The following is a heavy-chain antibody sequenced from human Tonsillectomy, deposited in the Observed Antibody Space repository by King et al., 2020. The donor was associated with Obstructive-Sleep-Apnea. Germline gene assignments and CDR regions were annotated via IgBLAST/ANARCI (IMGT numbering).Heavy chain of an antibody. Sequence: QLQESGPGLVEPSETLSLTCTVSGASVSSFYWSWIRQPAGKGLEWIGRIYTSGNTDYNPSLKSRVTMSVDTSQNQFSLKVTTVTAADTAVYFCARVGETVYYYYGMDVWGQGTTVTVSS. D-gene: IGHD1-1*01. J-gene: IGHJ6*02. CDR3: ARVGETVYYYYGMDV. CDR1: GASVSSFY. CDR2: IYTSGNT. V-gene: IGHV4-4*07.